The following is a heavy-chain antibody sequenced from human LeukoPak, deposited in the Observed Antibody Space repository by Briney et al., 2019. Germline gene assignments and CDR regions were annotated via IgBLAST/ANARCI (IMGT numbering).Heavy chain of an antibody. CDR2: VTGGGSGI. CDR3: AKWGDYDVLTGYYVSDY. CDR1: GFTFSNYA. D-gene: IGHD3-9*01. V-gene: IGHV3-23*01. Sequence: GGSLRLSCAASGFTFSNYAMSWVRQAPGKGLEWVSAVTGGGSGIYYADSMKSRFTISRDNSKNTLYLQINSLRAEDTAVYYCAKWGDYDVLTGYYVSDYWGQGTLVTVSS. J-gene: IGHJ4*02.